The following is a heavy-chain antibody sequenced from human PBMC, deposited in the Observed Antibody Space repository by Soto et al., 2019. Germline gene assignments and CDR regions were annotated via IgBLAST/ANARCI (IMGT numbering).Heavy chain of an antibody. CDR1: GFTFSSYG. CDR3: AKSSCSSTSCYQTWGAFDI. CDR2: ISYDGSNK. Sequence: PGGSLRLSCAASGFTFSSYGMPWVRQAPGKGLEWVAVISYDGSNKYYADSVKGRFTISRDNSKNTLYLQMNSLRAEDTAVYYCAKSSCSSTSCYQTWGAFDIWGQGTMVTVSS. V-gene: IGHV3-30*18. D-gene: IGHD2-2*01. J-gene: IGHJ3*02.